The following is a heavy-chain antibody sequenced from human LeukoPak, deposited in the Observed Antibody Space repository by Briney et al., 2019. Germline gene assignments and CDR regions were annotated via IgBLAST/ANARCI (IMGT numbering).Heavy chain of an antibody. J-gene: IGHJ3*02. Sequence: GGSLRLSCAASGFTFSSYAMSWVRQAPGKGLEWVSAISGSGGSTYYADSVKGRFTISRDNSKNTLYLQMNSLKTEDSAVYYCTTVGTYDVFDIWGQETVVTVSS. V-gene: IGHV3-23*01. D-gene: IGHD3-10*01. CDR1: GFTFSSYA. CDR2: ISGSGGST. CDR3: TTVGTYDVFDI.